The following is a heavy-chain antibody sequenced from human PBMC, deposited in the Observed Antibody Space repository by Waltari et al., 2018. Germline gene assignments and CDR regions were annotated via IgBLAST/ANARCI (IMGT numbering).Heavy chain of an antibody. CDR2: IYHSGST. CDR1: GGSISSSNW. D-gene: IGHD2-8*02. Sequence: QVQLQESGPGLVKPSGTLSLTCAVSGGSISSSNWWSWVLQPPGKGLEWIGEIYHSGSTNYNPSLKSRVTISVDKSKNQFSLKLSSVTAADTAVYYCASSTGDYYYYYGMDVWGQGTTVTVSS. V-gene: IGHV4-4*02. J-gene: IGHJ6*02. CDR3: ASSTGDYYYYYGMDV.